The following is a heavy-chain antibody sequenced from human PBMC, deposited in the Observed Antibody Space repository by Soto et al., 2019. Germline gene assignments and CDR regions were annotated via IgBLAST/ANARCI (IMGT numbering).Heavy chain of an antibody. Sequence: EVQLVESGGGLVKPGGSLRLSCAASGFTFSSYSMNWVRQAPGKGLEWVSSISSSSSYIYYADSVKGRFTISRDNAKNSLYLQMNSLRAEDTAVYYCARDRNYYDSSGCYGYWGQGTLVTVSS. CDR1: GFTFSSYS. J-gene: IGHJ4*02. D-gene: IGHD3-22*01. CDR2: ISSSSSYI. V-gene: IGHV3-21*01. CDR3: ARDRNYYDSSGCYGY.